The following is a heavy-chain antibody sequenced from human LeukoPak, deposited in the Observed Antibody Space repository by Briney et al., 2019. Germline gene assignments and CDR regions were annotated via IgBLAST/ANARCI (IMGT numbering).Heavy chain of an antibody. J-gene: IGHJ3*02. CDR3: ASRSSSFAFDI. CDR1: GFTFSSYW. V-gene: IGHV3-21*01. Sequence: AGGSLRLSCAASGFTFSSYWMHWVRQAPGKGLEWVSSISSSSSYIYYADSVKGRFTISRDNAKNSLYLQMNSLRAEDTAVYYCASRSSSFAFDIWGQGTMVTVSS. CDR2: ISSSSSYI. D-gene: IGHD6-6*01.